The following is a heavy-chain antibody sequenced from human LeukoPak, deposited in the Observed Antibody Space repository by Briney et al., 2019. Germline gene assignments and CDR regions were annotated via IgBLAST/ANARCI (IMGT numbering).Heavy chain of an antibody. J-gene: IGHJ1*01. CDR2: IYSGGST. D-gene: IGHD1-1*01. V-gene: IGHV3-53*01. CDR3: AKNSGWSATTEYFQH. CDR1: GFTVSSSY. Sequence: GGSLRLSCAASGFTVSSSYMTWVRQAPGKGLEWVSVIYSGGSTYYADSVKGRFTISRDNSKNTLYLQMNSLRAEDTAVYYCAKNSGWSATTEYFQHWGQGTLVTVSS.